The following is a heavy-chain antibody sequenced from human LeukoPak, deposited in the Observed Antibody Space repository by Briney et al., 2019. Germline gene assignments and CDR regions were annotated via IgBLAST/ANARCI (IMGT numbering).Heavy chain of an antibody. Sequence: ASVKVSCTASGYTFTSYYMHWVRQAPGQGLEWMGIINPSGGSASYAQKFQGRVTMTRDTSTSTVYMELSSLRSEDTAVYYCARSHQLPHFDYWGQGTLVTVSS. CDR2: INPSGGSA. V-gene: IGHV1-46*01. D-gene: IGHD2-2*01. CDR1: GYTFTSYY. CDR3: ARSHQLPHFDY. J-gene: IGHJ4*02.